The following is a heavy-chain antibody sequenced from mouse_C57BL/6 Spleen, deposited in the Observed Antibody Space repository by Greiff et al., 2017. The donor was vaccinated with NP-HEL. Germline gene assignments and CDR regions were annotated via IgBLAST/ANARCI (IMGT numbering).Heavy chain of an antibody. CDR1: GYSITSGYY. V-gene: IGHV3-6*01. CDR2: ISYDGSN. Sequence: EVQLQQSGPGLVKPSQSLSLTCSVTGYSITSGYYWNWIRQFPGNKLEWMGYISYDGSNNYNPSLKNRISLTGDTSKNQFFLKLKSVTTEDTATYYCARAYSNDYFDYWGQGTTLTVSS. CDR3: ARAYSNDYFDY. D-gene: IGHD2-5*01. J-gene: IGHJ2*01.